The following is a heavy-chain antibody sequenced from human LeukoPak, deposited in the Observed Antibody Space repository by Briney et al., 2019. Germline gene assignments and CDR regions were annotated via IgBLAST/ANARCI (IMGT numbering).Heavy chain of an antibody. CDR2: IGSGGGST. CDR1: GFTFSSYA. J-gene: IGHJ4*02. Sequence: GGSLRLSCAASGFTFSSYAMSWVRQAPGKGLEWVSVIGSGGGSTYYADSVKGRFTISRDTSKNTLYLQMNSLRAEDTAVYYCAKGRGLLSWFGELLHFFDHWGQGTLVTVSS. V-gene: IGHV3-23*01. CDR3: AKGRGLLSWFGELLHFFDH. D-gene: IGHD3-10*01.